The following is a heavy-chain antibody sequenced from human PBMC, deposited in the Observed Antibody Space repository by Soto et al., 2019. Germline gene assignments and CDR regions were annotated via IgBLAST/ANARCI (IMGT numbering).Heavy chain of an antibody. Sequence: EVQLVESGGGLVKPGESLRLSCAASGFTFTNAWMNWVRQAPGKGLEWVGRIRSKTDGGTPDYAAPVKGRFTISRDDSKNTLYADMNSLKTEDTAIYYCTTEKGYWGQGTLVTVSS. CDR1: GFTFTNAW. CDR2: IRSKTDGGTP. V-gene: IGHV3-15*07. J-gene: IGHJ4*02. CDR3: TTEKGY.